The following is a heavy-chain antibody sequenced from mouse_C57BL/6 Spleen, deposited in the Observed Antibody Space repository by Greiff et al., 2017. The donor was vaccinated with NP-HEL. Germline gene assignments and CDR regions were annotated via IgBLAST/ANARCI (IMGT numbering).Heavy chain of an antibody. V-gene: IGHV1-72*01. J-gene: IGHJ2*01. D-gene: IGHD1-1*01. CDR1: GYTFTSYW. CDR3: ASDYYGSSYDFDD. Sequence: VQLQQPGAELVKPGASVKLSCKASGYTFTSYWMHWVKQRPGRGLEWIGRIDPNSGGTKYNEKFKSKATLTVDKPSSTAYMQLSSLTSEDSAVDYCASDYYGSSYDFDDWGQGTTLTVSS. CDR2: IDPNSGGT.